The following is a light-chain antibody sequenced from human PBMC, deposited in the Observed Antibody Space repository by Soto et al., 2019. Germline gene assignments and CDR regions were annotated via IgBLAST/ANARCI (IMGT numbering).Light chain of an antibody. CDR1: QSISSY. V-gene: IGKV1-39*01. CDR2: AAS. J-gene: IGKJ4*01. Sequence: DIQMAQSPSSLSASVGDRVTITCRASQSISSYLNWYQQKPGKAPKLLIYAASSLQSGVPSRFSGSGSGTDSTLTISSLQPEDFATYYCQQSYSTPHLTFGGGTKVEIK. CDR3: QQSYSTPHLT.